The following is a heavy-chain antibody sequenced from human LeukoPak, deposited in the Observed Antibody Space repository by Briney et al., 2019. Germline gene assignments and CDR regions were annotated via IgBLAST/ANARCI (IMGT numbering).Heavy chain of an antibody. V-gene: IGHV4-34*01. Sequence: PSETLSLTCAVYGGSFSGYYWSWIRQPPGKGLEWIGEINHSGSTNYNPSLKSRVTISVDTSKNQFSLKLSSVTAADTAVYYCARLYYYGSGAGLDPWGQGTLVTVSS. CDR2: INHSGST. D-gene: IGHD3-10*01. CDR1: GGSFSGYY. J-gene: IGHJ5*02. CDR3: ARLYYYGSGAGLDP.